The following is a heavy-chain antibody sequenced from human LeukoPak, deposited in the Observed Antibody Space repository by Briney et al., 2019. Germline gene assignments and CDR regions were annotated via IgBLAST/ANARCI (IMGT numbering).Heavy chain of an antibody. CDR3: ARDFPTRRYYDSSGYYLAAFDI. V-gene: IGHV3-48*01. J-gene: IGHJ3*02. D-gene: IGHD3-22*01. CDR2: ISSSSSTI. Sequence: GGSLRLSCAASGFTFSSYSMNWVRQAPGKGLEWVSYISSSSSTIYYADSVKGRFTISRDNAKNSLYLQMNSLRAEDTAVYYCARDFPTRRYYDSSGYYLAAFDIWGQGTMVTVSS. CDR1: GFTFSSYS.